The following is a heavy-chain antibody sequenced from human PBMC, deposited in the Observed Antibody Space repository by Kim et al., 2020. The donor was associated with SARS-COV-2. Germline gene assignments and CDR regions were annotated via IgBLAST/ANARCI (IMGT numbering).Heavy chain of an antibody. CDR1: GFIFSSYS. J-gene: IGHJ4*02. V-gene: IGHV3-21*01. CDR2: ISGDSNYI. CDR3: ARNPKRDY. Sequence: GGSLRLSCAASGFIFSSYSMNWIRQAPGKGLEWVASISGDSNYIYYADSVKGRFTISRDNAKTSLYLQMNSLRPDDTAFYFCARNPKRDYLGQGTLVTVS.